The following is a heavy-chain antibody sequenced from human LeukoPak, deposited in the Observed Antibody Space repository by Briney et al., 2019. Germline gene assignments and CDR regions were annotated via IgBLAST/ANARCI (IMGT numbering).Heavy chain of an antibody. Sequence: GGSLRLSCAASGFTFSSYAMSWVRQAPGKGLERVSVIYSGGSTYYADSVKGRFTISRDNSKDTLYLQMNSLRAEDTAVYYCARDVRLSGSYFTDYWGQGTLVTVSS. CDR1: GFTFSSYA. CDR2: IYSGGST. D-gene: IGHD3-10*01. V-gene: IGHV3-53*01. J-gene: IGHJ4*02. CDR3: ARDVRLSGSYFTDY.